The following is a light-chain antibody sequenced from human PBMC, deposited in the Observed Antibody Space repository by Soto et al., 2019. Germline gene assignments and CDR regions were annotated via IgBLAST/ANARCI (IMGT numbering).Light chain of an antibody. CDR1: SSDIGGYNY. CDR3: SSCTSSTTPLV. Sequence: QSVLAQPASVSVSPGQSITISCTGTSSDIGGYNYVSWYQHHPGKAPQLMIYEVTNRPSGVSNRFSGSKSGNTASLTISGLQPEDEADYYCSSCTSSTTPLVFGTGTKVTVL. J-gene: IGLJ1*01. V-gene: IGLV2-14*01. CDR2: EVT.